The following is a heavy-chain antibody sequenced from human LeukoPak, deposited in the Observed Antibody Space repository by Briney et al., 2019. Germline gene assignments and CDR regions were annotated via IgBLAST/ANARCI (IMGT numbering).Heavy chain of an antibody. V-gene: IGHV3-30*04. CDR2: ISYDGSNK. D-gene: IGHD1-26*01. CDR1: GFTFSTYA. CDR3: ARSRRRELLRTYFDY. Sequence: PGGSLRLSSAASGFTFSTYAMHWVRQAPGKGLEWVAVISYDGSNKYYADSVKGRFTISRDNSKNTLYLQMNSLRAEDTAVYYCARSRRRELLRTYFDYWGQGTLVTVSS. J-gene: IGHJ4*02.